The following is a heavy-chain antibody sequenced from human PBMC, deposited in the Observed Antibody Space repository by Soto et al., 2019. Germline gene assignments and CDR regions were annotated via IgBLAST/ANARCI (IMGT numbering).Heavy chain of an antibody. CDR1: GYRFTSHC. CDR2: IDPSVSWT. V-gene: IGHV5-10-1*01. J-gene: IGHJ6*02. CDR3: ARQMGRIAVDVEV. D-gene: IGHD6-19*01. Sequence: GESLKISCKGSGYRFTSHCISLVRQIPGKDLECMGRIDPSVSWTNYSPSFRGHVTILVDISIGTAYLQWNSLTASDTATYYCARQMGRIAVDVEVSGQGTTVTVSS.